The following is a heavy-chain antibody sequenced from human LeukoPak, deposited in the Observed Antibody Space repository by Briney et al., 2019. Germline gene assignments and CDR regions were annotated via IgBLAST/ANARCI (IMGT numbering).Heavy chain of an antibody. CDR1: RLTFTSYT. Sequence: GGSLRLSSAPSRLTFTSYTMNGVRQAPGKGLEWVSYTTSSSTSIYYADSVKGRFTISRDNAKNSLYLQMNSLRAEDTAVYYCAMTALYYCGSNCYPTRFDSWGQGTLVTVSS. J-gene: IGHJ4*02. CDR2: TTSSSTSI. CDR3: AMTALYYCGSNCYPTRFDS. D-gene: IGHD2-21*02. V-gene: IGHV3-48*01.